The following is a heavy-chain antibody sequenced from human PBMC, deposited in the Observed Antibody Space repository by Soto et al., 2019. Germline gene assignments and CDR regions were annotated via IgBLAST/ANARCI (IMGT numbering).Heavy chain of an antibody. V-gene: IGHV1-69*13. D-gene: IGHD3-22*01. J-gene: IGHJ6*02. CDR1: GGTFSRYA. CDR2: IIPIFGTA. Sequence: SVKVSCKASGGTFSRYAINWVRQAPGQGLEWMGGIIPIFGTANYAQKFQGRVTIIADESTSTAYMELSSLRSEDTAVYYCARGTYYYDSSGYYLAMAYYYYAMDVWGQGTTVTVSS. CDR3: ARGTYYYDSSGYYLAMAYYYYAMDV.